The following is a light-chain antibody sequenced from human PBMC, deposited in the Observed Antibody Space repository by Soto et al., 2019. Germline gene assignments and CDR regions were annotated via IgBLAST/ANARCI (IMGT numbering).Light chain of an antibody. CDR2: SNN. CDR1: SSNIGSNT. CDR3: AAWDDSLNGPV. J-gene: IGLJ1*01. Sequence: QSVLTQPPSASGTPGQRVTISCSGSSSNIGSNTVDWYQQLPGAAPKLPIYSNNQRPSGVPDRFSGSKSGTSASLAISGLQSEDEAAYYCAAWDDSLNGPVFGTGTKVTVL. V-gene: IGLV1-44*01.